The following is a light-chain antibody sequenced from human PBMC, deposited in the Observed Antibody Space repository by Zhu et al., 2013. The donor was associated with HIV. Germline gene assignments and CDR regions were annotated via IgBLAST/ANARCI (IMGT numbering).Light chain of an antibody. J-gene: IGLJ1*01. CDR1: SSDVGGYNL. CDR3: CSYAGSSTYV. V-gene: IGLV2-8*01. Sequence: QSALTQPPSASGSPGQSVTISCTGTSSDVGGYNLVSWYQQHPGKAPKLMIFEVTQRPSGVPDRFSGSKSGNTASLTVSGLQADDEADYYCCSYAGSSTYVFGTGTKVTVL. CDR2: EVT.